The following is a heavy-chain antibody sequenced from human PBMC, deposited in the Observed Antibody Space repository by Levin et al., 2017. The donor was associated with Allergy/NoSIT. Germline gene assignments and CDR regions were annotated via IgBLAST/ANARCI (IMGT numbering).Heavy chain of an antibody. J-gene: IGHJ6*03. Sequence: EASVKVSCAASGFTFSTYWMHWVRQAPGKGLVWVSRIHSDGSSTNYADSVKGRFTISRDNANNTLYLQMHSLRAEDTAVYYCAREGIAVAGTYYYYYMDVWGKGTTVTVSS. D-gene: IGHD6-19*01. CDR3: AREGIAVAGTYYYYYMDV. V-gene: IGHV3-74*01. CDR2: IHSDGSST. CDR1: GFTFSTYW.